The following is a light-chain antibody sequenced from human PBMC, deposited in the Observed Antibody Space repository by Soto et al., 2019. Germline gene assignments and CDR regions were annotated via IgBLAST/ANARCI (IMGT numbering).Light chain of an antibody. V-gene: IGKV3-15*01. Sequence: EILMTQSAATLAVSPGDTATLSCRASQSVSTYLAWYQHKPGQSPRLLIYYVSIRATGFPARFSGTGSETDFTLTISGLRSEDSAVYFCQQYNNWPFSFGQGTRLEIK. CDR3: QQYNNWPFS. CDR1: QSVSTY. J-gene: IGKJ5*01. CDR2: YVS.